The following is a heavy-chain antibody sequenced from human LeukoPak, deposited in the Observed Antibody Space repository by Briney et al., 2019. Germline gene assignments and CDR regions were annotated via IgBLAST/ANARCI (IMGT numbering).Heavy chain of an antibody. CDR3: TTEDSSGYYWSDY. J-gene: IGHJ4*02. Sequence: GGSLRLSCAASEFSFDFYYMTWIRQAPGKGLEWVGRIKSKTDGGTTDYAAPVKGRFTISRDDSKNTLYLQMNSLKTEDTAVYYCTTEDSSGYYWSDYWGQGTLVTVSS. CDR2: IKSKTDGGTT. CDR1: EFSFDFYY. V-gene: IGHV3-15*01. D-gene: IGHD3-22*01.